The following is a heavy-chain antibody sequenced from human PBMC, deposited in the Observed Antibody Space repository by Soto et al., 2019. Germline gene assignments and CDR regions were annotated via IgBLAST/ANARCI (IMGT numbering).Heavy chain of an antibody. CDR1: GGSISSYY. CDR2: IYYSGST. Sequence: SETLSLTCTVSGGSISSYYWSWIRQPPGKGLEWIGYIYYSGSTNYNPSLKCRVTISVDTSKNQFSLKLSSVTAADTAVYYCARWYGGSLDYWGQGTLVTVSS. CDR3: ARWYGGSLDY. J-gene: IGHJ4*02. V-gene: IGHV4-59*01. D-gene: IGHD4-17*01.